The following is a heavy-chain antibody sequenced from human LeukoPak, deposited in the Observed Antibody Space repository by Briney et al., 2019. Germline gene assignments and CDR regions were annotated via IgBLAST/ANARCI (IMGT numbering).Heavy chain of an antibody. Sequence: PGGSLRLSCAASGFTVSSNYMSWVRQAPGKGLEWVSVIYSGGSTYYADSVKGRFTISRDNSKNTLYLQMNSLRAEDTAVYYCARASRWLQTNWFDPWGQGTLVTVSS. V-gene: IGHV3-66*01. CDR2: IYSGGST. D-gene: IGHD5-24*01. CDR3: ARASRWLQTNWFDP. J-gene: IGHJ5*02. CDR1: GFTVSSNY.